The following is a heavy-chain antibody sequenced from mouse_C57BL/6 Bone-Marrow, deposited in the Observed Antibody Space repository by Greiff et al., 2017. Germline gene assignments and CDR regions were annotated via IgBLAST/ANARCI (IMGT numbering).Heavy chain of an antibody. CDR1: GFTFSSYA. V-gene: IGHV5-4*03. CDR2: ISDGGSYT. J-gene: IGHJ3*01. Sequence: EVKLMESGGGLVKPGGSLKLSCAASGFTFSSYAMSWVRQTPEKRLEWVATISDGGSYTYYPDNVKGRFTISRDNAKNNLYLQMSHLKSEDTAMYYCASPIYYYGSPFAYWGQGTLVTVSA. D-gene: IGHD1-1*01. CDR3: ASPIYYYGSPFAY.